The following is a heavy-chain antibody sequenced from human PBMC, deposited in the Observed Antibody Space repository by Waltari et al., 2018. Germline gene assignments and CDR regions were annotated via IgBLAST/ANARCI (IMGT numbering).Heavy chain of an antibody. D-gene: IGHD3-10*01. Sequence: QVQLVQSGAEVNKPGASVKVSCKASGYTFTGYYMPWVRQAPGQGLEWMGRINPNSGGTNYAQKFQGRVTMTRDTSISTAYMELSRLRSDDTAVYYCAVYGSGHNPDAFDIWGQGTMVTVSS. CDR3: AVYGSGHNPDAFDI. CDR1: GYTFTGYY. V-gene: IGHV1-2*06. J-gene: IGHJ3*02. CDR2: INPNSGGT.